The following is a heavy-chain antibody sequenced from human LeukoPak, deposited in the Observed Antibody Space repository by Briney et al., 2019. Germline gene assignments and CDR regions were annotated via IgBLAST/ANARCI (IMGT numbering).Heavy chain of an antibody. CDR1: GFTFSSYG. D-gene: IGHD6-19*01. J-gene: IGHJ4*02. V-gene: IGHV3-30*18. CDR2: ISYDGSNK. CDR3: AKDDDSGWYDY. Sequence: GGSLRLSCAASGFTFSSYGMHWVRQAPGKGLEWVAVISYDGSNKYYADSVKGRFTISRDNSKNTLYLQMNSLRAEDTAVYCCAKDDDSGWYDYWGQGTLVTVSS.